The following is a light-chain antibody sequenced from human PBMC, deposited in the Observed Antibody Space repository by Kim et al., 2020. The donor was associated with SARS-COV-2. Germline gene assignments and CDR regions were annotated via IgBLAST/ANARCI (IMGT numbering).Light chain of an antibody. J-gene: IGLJ2*01. V-gene: IGLV3-1*01. Sequence: LSPGHTASITGSGESLWDKFAFWYHQKPGHSPVPVIYQDTKRPSGIPERFSGANSGNTATLTISGSQAMDEGDFYWQTWDSSTVVSGGGTQLTVL. CDR1: SLWDKF. CDR2: QDT. CDR3: QTWDSSTVV.